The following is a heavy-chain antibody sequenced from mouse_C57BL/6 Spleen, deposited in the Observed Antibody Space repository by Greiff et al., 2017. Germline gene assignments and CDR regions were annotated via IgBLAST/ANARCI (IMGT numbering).Heavy chain of an antibody. J-gene: IGHJ4*01. V-gene: IGHV2-9-1*01. Sequence: VKVEESGPGLVAPSQSLSITCTVSGFSLTSYAISWVRQPPGKGLEWLGVIWTGGGTNYNSALKSRLSISKDNSKSQVFLKMNSLQTDDTARYYCARKTGYGSSSYAMDYWGQGTSVTVSS. CDR1: GFSLTSYA. CDR3: ARKTGYGSSSYAMDY. CDR2: IWTGGGT. D-gene: IGHD1-1*01.